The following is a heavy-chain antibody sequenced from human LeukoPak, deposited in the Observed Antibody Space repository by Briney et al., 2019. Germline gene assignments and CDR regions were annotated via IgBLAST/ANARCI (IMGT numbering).Heavy chain of an antibody. Sequence: GASVKVSCKASGGTFSTYAINWVRQAPGHGLEWMGRIIPILDIANYAQKFQGRVTIIADKSTSTAYMELSSLRSEDTAVYYCARDPFSTIAVAGNDAFDIWGQGTMVTVSS. CDR1: GGTFSTYA. V-gene: IGHV1-69*04. CDR2: IIPILDIA. J-gene: IGHJ3*02. CDR3: ARDPFSTIAVAGNDAFDI. D-gene: IGHD6-19*01.